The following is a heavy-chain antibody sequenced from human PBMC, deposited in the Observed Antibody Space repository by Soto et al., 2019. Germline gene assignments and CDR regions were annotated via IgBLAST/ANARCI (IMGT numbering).Heavy chain of an antibody. V-gene: IGHV4-30-2*01. CDR1: GGSISSGGYS. CDR2: MYHSGST. Sequence: QLQLQKSGSGLVKPSQTLSLTCAVSGGSISSGGYSWSWIRQPPGKGLEWIGYMYHSGSTYYNPSLKSRVTISIDRSKNQFSLKLSSVTAADTAVYYCVRVPDYWGQGILVTVSS. J-gene: IGHJ4*02. CDR3: VRVPDY. D-gene: IGHD2-2*01.